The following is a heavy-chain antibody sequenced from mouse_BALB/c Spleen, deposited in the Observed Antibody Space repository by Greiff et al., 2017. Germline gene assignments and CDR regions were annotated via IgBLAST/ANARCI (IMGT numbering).Heavy chain of an antibody. CDR3: ARGLNLLYAMDY. J-gene: IGHJ4*01. D-gene: IGHD2-2*01. V-gene: IGHV2-9*02. CDR2: IWAGGST. CDR1: GFSLTSYG. Sequence: VQRVESGPGLVAPSQSLSITCTVSGFSLTSYGVHWVRQPPGKGLEWLGVIWAGGSTNYNSALMSRLSISKDNSKSQVFLKMNSLQTDDTAMYYCARGLNLLYAMDYWGQGTSVTVSA.